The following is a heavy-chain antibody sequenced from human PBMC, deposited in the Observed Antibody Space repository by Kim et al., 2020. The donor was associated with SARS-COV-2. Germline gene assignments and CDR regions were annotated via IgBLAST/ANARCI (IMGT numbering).Heavy chain of an antibody. CDR3: AKDDQAAGTDYFDY. J-gene: IGHJ4*02. V-gene: IGHV3-30*18. CDR1: GFTFSSYG. Sequence: GGSLRLSCAASGFTFSSYGMHWVRQAPGKGLEWVAVISYDGSNKYYADSVKGRFTISRDNSKNTLYLQMNSLRAEDTAVYYCAKDDQAAGTDYFDYWGQGTLVTVSS. D-gene: IGHD6-13*01. CDR2: ISYDGSNK.